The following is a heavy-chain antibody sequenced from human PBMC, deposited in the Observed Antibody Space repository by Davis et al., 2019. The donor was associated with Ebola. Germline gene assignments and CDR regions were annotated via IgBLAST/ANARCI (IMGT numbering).Heavy chain of an antibody. Sequence: SETLSLTCTVSGGSISSSSYYWGWIRQPPGKGLEWIGSIYYSGSTYYNPSLKSRVTISVDTSKNQFSLKLSSVTAADTAVYYCARTPLLQWLVTYYYYGMDVWGQGTTVTVSS. D-gene: IGHD6-19*01. CDR2: IYYSGST. CDR3: ARTPLLQWLVTYYYYGMDV. J-gene: IGHJ6*02. V-gene: IGHV4-39*01. CDR1: GGSISSSSYY.